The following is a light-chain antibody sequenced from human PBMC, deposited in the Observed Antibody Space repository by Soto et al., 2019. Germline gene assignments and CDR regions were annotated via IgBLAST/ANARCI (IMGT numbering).Light chain of an antibody. J-gene: IGLJ1*01. Sequence: QSVLTQPPSASGSPGQSVTISCTGTSSDVGGYNYVSWYQQHPGKAPKLMIYEVSKRPSGVPDRFSGSKSGNTASLTVSGLQDDDEADYYCTSYAGSNNFFYVFGTGTKLTVL. CDR2: EVS. V-gene: IGLV2-8*01. CDR3: TSYAGSNNFFYV. CDR1: SSDVGGYNY.